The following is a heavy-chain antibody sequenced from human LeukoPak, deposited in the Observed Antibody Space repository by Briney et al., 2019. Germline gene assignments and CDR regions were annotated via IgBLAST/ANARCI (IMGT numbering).Heavy chain of an antibody. J-gene: IGHJ3*02. CDR3: AGGGSGYYFGSAFDI. V-gene: IGHV3-48*04. CDR2: ISSSSSTI. Sequence: PGGSLRLSCAASGFTFSSYSMNWVRQAPGKGPEWVSYISSSSSTIYYADPVKGRFTISRDNAKNSLYLQMNSLRAEDTAVYYCAGGGSGYYFGSAFDIWGQGTMVTVSS. CDR1: GFTFSSYS. D-gene: IGHD3-9*01.